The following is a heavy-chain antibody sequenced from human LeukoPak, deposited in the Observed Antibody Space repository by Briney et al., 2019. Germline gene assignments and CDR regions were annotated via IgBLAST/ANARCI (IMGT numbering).Heavy chain of an antibody. J-gene: IGHJ6*03. CDR2: MNPNSGNT. V-gene: IGHV1-8*03. D-gene: IGHD3-3*01. CDR3: ARTPSYYDLDYYYYMDV. CDR1: GYTFTSYD. Sequence: ASVKVSCKASGYTFTSYDINWVRQATGQGLEWMGWMNPNSGNTGYAQKCQGRVTITRNTSISTAYMELSSLRSEDTAVYYCARTPSYYDLDYYYYMDVWGRGTTVTVSS.